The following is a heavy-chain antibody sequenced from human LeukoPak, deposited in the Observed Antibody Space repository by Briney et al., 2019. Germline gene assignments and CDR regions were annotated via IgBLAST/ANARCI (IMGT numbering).Heavy chain of an antibody. CDR1: GGSISSSNW. CDR2: IYHSGST. CDR3: ARGDAYSSSWYSSYTPFDY. V-gene: IGHV4-4*02. D-gene: IGHD6-13*01. Sequence: SGTLSLTCAVSGGSISSSNWWSWVRQPPGKGLEWIGEIYHSGSTNYNPSLKSRVTISVDKSKNQFSLKLSSVTAADTAVYYCARGDAYSSSWYSSYTPFDYWGQGTLVTVSS. J-gene: IGHJ4*02.